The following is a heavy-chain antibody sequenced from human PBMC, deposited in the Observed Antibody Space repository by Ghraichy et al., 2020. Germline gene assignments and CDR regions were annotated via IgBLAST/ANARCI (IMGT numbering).Heavy chain of an antibody. Sequence: SETLSLTCTVSGDSISSRNFYWGWVRQPPGKGLEWIGSFYSSGTTYYIPSLRSRATISVDTSSNQFSLRLTSVTAADTAVHYCARRALGEFPFDSWGQGTLVTVSS. CDR1: GDSISSRNFY. CDR3: ARRALGEFPFDS. CDR2: FYSSGTT. J-gene: IGHJ4*02. D-gene: IGHD3-16*01. V-gene: IGHV4-39*01.